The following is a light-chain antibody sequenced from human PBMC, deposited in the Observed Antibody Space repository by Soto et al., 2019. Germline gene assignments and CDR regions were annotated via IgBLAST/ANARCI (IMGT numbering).Light chain of an antibody. CDR1: SSNIGNNR. CDR2: GNN. V-gene: IGLV1-51*01. J-gene: IGLJ2*01. Sequence: QSVLTQPPSVSAAPGQGVTISCSGSSSNIGNNRVSWYQQLPGTAPKLLIYGNNNRPSGIPDRFSGSKSGTSATLGITGLQTGDEADYYCGTWDSSLSGVVFGGGTQLTVL. CDR3: GTWDSSLSGVV.